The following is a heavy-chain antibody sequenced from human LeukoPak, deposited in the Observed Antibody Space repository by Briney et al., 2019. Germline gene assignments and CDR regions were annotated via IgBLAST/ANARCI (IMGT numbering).Heavy chain of an antibody. J-gene: IGHJ4*02. CDR1: VFTLDDYA. Sequence: PGGSLRLSCAASVFTLDDYAVHWVRQAPGKGLEWVSLISGDGGSTYYADSVKGRFTISRENSKNSLYLQMNSLRTEDTALYYCAKDYYDSSGYMVHFDYWGRGNLVTVSS. CDR2: ISGDGGST. CDR3: AKDYYDSSGYMVHFDY. D-gene: IGHD3-22*01. V-gene: IGHV3-43*02.